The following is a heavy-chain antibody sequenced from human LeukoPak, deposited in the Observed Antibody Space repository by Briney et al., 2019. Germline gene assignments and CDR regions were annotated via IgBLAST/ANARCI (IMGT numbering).Heavy chain of an antibody. V-gene: IGHV4-31*11. CDR1: GGSFSGYY. D-gene: IGHD5-18*01. CDR2: IYYSGST. J-gene: IGHJ4*02. CDR3: ARSRIQLWNSPFDY. Sequence: SSETLSLTCAVYGGSFSGYYWSWIRQHPGKGLEWIGYIYYSGSTYYNPSLKSRVTISVDTSKNQFSLKLSSVTAADTAVYYCARSRIQLWNSPFDYWGQGTLVTVSS.